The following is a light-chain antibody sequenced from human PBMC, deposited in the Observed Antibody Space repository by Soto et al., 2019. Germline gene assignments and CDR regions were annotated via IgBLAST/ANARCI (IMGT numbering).Light chain of an antibody. Sequence: DIQMTQSPSSLSAPVGDRVTITCRASQSISSYLNWYQQKPGKAPKLLIYAASSLQSGVPSRFSGSGSGTDFTLTISSLQPEDFATYYCQQYNSYSFGQGTKVDIK. CDR3: QQYNSYS. J-gene: IGKJ1*01. CDR1: QSISSY. V-gene: IGKV1-39*01. CDR2: AAS.